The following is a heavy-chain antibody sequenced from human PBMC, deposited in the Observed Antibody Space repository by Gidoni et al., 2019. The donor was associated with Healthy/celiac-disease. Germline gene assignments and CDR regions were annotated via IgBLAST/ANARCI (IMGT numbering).Heavy chain of an antibody. Sequence: QVQLQESGPGLVKPSQTLSLTCPVSGGSSSSGDYYWSWIRQPPGKGLEWIGYIYYSGRIYYNPSLKSRVTISVDTSKNEFSLKLSSVTAADTAVYYCARDNSVYSDYESPLYYYYGMDVWGQGTTVTVSS. CDR3: ARDNSVYSDYESPLYYYYGMDV. CDR2: IYYSGRI. J-gene: IGHJ6*02. CDR1: GGSSSSGDYY. V-gene: IGHV4-30-4*01. D-gene: IGHD5-12*01.